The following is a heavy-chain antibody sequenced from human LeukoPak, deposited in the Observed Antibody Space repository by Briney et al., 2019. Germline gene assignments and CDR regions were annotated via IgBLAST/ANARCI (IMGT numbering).Heavy chain of an antibody. J-gene: IGHJ5*02. Sequence: PSETLSLTCSVSGGSISSSSYYWGWIRQPPGKGLEWIGSIYYSGSTYYNPSLKSRVTISVDTSKNQFSLKLSSVTAADTAVYYCARRGYYDSRGWFDPRGQGTLVTVSS. CDR2: IYYSGST. V-gene: IGHV4-39*01. CDR3: ARRGYYDSRGWFDP. CDR1: GGSISSSSYY. D-gene: IGHD3-22*01.